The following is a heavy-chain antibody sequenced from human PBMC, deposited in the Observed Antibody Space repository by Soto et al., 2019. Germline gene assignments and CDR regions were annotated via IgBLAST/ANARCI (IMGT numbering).Heavy chain of an antibody. V-gene: IGHV3-9*01. J-gene: IGHJ6*02. D-gene: IGHD1-26*01. CDR2: ISWNSGSI. CDR3: AKDAGGSYGFYYYGMDV. Sequence: EVQLVESGGGLVQPGRSLRLSCAASGFTFDDYAMHWVRQVPGKGLEWVSGISWNSGSIGYADAVTGRFSISRDNAKNSLYLQMNSLRAEDTAFYYCAKDAGGSYGFYYYGMDVWGQGTTVTVSS. CDR1: GFTFDDYA.